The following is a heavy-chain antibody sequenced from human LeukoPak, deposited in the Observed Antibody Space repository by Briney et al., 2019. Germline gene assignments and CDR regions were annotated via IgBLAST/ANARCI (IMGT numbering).Heavy chain of an antibody. Sequence: PGRSLRLSCAASGFTFDDYAMHWVRQAPGKGLEWVSGISWNSGSIGYADSVKGRFTISRDNAKNSLHLQMNSLRAEDTALYYCAKDIIGGYSYGYFDYWGQGTLVTVSS. CDR2: ISWNSGSI. CDR1: GFTFDDYA. CDR3: AKDIIGGYSYGYFDY. D-gene: IGHD5-18*01. J-gene: IGHJ4*02. V-gene: IGHV3-9*01.